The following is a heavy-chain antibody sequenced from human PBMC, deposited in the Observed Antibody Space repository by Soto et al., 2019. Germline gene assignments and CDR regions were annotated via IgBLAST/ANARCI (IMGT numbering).Heavy chain of an antibody. Sequence: QVQLVESGGGLVKPGGPLRLSCAASGFTFSDYYMSWIRQAPGKGLEWVSDISGRNTYTNYADSVKGRFTVSRDNAKNSLFLEMNSLRVEDTAVYYCARDGGEIIPAAIGGGYGMDVWGQGTTVIVSS. CDR3: ARDGGEIIPAAIGGGYGMDV. D-gene: IGHD2-2*01. V-gene: IGHV3-11*06. J-gene: IGHJ6*02. CDR1: GFTFSDYY. CDR2: ISGRNTYT.